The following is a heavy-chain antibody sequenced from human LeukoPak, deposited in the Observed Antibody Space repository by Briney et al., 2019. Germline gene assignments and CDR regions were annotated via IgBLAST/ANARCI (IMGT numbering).Heavy chain of an antibody. Sequence: GESLKISCKGSGYSFTSYWIGWVRQMPGKGLEWMGIIYPGDSDTRYSPSFQGQVTISADKSISTAYLQWSSLKASDTAMYYCARVATGYDFWSGYPPVYYYGMDVWGQGTTVTVSS. J-gene: IGHJ6*02. CDR3: ARVATGYDFWSGYPPVYYYGMDV. V-gene: IGHV5-51*01. D-gene: IGHD3-3*01. CDR1: GYSFTSYW. CDR2: IYPGDSDT.